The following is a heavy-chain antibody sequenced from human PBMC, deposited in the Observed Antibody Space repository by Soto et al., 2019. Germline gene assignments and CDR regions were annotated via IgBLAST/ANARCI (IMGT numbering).Heavy chain of an antibody. CDR3: AKRISGCYEIAY. CDR1: GFTFSGYA. V-gene: IGHV3-23*01. J-gene: IGHJ4*02. D-gene: IGHD6-19*01. CDR2: ITGSGGST. Sequence: EVQLLESGGGLVQPGGSLRLSCVASGFTFSGYAMTWVRQAPGKGLEWVSAITGSGGSTYYADSVKGRFTISRDNSTNPLYLQMNSQRADDTAVYYCAKRISGCYEIAYWGKGTLVTVSA.